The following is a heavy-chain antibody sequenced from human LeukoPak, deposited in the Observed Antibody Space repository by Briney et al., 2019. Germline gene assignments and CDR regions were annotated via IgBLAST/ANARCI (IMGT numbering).Heavy chain of an antibody. CDR2: IYYSGST. D-gene: IGHD6-13*01. J-gene: IGHJ4*02. CDR3: ARELPGIAASFDY. Sequence: SETLSLTCTVSGGSISSYYWSWIRQPPGKGLEWIGYIYYSGSTNYNPSLKSRVTISVDTSKNQFSLKLSSVTAADTAVYYCARELPGIAASFDYWGQGTLVTVSS. V-gene: IGHV4-59*12. CDR1: GGSISSYY.